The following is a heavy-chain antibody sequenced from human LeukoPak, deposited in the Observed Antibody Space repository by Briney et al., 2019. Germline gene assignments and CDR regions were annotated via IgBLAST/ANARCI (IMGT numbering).Heavy chain of an antibody. Sequence: SETLSLTCTVSGGSISGYYWSWIRQPPGKGLERIGYIYTSGSTNYNPSLKSRVTISVDTSKNQFSLKLCSVTAADTAVYYCARVYCSSSNCYDYYFDYWGQGTLVTVSS. CDR2: IYTSGST. J-gene: IGHJ4*02. CDR1: GGSISGYY. D-gene: IGHD2-2*01. V-gene: IGHV4-4*09. CDR3: ARVYCSSSNCYDYYFDY.